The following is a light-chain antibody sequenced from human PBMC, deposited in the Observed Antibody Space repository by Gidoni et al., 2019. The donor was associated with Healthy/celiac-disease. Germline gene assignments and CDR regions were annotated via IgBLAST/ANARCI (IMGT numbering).Light chain of an antibody. CDR1: QSVSSN. V-gene: IGKV3-15*01. CDR2: GAS. CDR3: QQYKNWPPRT. Sequence: EIVMTQSPATLSVSPGERATLSCRASQSVSSNLAWYQQKPGQAPRLLIYGASTRATGIPARFSGSGSGTEFTLTISSLQSEDFAVYYCQQYKNWPPRTFXQXTKVEIK. J-gene: IGKJ1*01.